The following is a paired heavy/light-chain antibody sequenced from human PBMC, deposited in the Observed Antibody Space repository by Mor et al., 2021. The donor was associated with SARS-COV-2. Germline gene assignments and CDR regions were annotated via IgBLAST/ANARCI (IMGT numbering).Light chain of an antibody. CDR2: GAS. CDR3: QQYTASRST. V-gene: IGKV3-20*01. Sequence: EIVLTQSPGTLSLSPGERATLSCRASQSVTSTYLTWYQQKPGQAPRLLIYGASSRATGIPDRFSGSGSGTDFTLTISRLEPEDFAMYYCQQYTASRSTFGGGTRVEIK. J-gene: IGKJ4*02. CDR1: QSVTSTY.
Heavy chain of an antibody. D-gene: IGHD1-26*01. J-gene: IGHJ4*02. CDR3: ARGIHGHGAGLDY. CDR1: GFTVSSYW. Sequence: EVQLVESGGGSVQPGGSLRLSCAASGFTVSSYWMQWVRQVPGKGLMWLSRINTDGTIRIYSDSVKGRFTISRDDAKNTLYLQMNSLRAEDTAVYYCARGIHGHGAGLDYWGQGILVTVSP. CDR2: INTDGTIR. V-gene: IGHV3-74*02.